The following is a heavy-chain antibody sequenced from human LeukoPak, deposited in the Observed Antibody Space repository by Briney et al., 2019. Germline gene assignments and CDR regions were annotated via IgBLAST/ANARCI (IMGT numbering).Heavy chain of an antibody. CDR3: AKDIADRSGYYMYYYYGMDV. V-gene: IGHV3-23*01. J-gene: IGHJ6*02. CDR1: GFTFSNYA. Sequence: PGGSLRLSCAASGFTFSNYAMSWVRQAPGKGLEWVSAVDSSGGTTHYADSVKGRFTISRDNSKNTLYLQMNSLRAEDTAVYYCAKDIADRSGYYMYYYYGMDVWGQGTTVTVSS. D-gene: IGHD3-22*01. CDR2: VDSSGGTT.